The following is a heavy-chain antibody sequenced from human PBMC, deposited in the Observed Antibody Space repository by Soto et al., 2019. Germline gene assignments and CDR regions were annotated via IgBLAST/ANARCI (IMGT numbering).Heavy chain of an antibody. J-gene: IGHJ4*02. CDR2: IYYSGST. Sequence: QVQLQESGPGLVKPSQTLSLTCTVSGGSISSGDYYWSWIRQPPGKGLEWIGYIYYSGSTYYNPSLKSRVTMSGDTSKNQFSLKLSSVTAADTAVYYCAREGYGGTLGFDYWGQGTLVTVSS. V-gene: IGHV4-30-4*01. CDR3: AREGYGGTLGFDY. CDR1: GGSISSGDYY. D-gene: IGHD4-17*01.